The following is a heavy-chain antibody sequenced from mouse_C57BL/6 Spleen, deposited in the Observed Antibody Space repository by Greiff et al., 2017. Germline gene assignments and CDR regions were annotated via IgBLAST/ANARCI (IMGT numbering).Heavy chain of an antibody. CDR3: AIYYGYGRVCAMDY. V-gene: IGHV1-81*01. J-gene: IGHJ4*01. CDR2: IYPRSGNT. CDR1: GYTFTSYG. Sequence: QVQLQQSGAELARPGASVKLSCKASGYTFTSYGISWVKQRTGQGLEWIGEIYPRSGNTYYNEKFKGKATLTADKSSSTAYMELRSLTSEDSAVYVCAIYYGYGRVCAMDYWGQGTSVTVSS. D-gene: IGHD2-2*01.